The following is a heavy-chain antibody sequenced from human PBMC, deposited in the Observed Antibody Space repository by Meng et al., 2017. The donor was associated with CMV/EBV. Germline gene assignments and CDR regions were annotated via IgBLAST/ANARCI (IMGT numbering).Heavy chain of an antibody. CDR3: ARDKSAYYYGSGSHGDAFDI. J-gene: IGHJ3*02. CDR1: GYTFTSYY. Sequence: QGRLVQAGAEVKKPGASVKVSCKASGYTFTSYYMHWVRQAPGQGLEWMGIINPSGGSTSYAQKFQGRVTMTRDTSTSTVYMELSSLRSEDTAVYYCARDKSAYYYGSGSHGDAFDIWGQGTMVTVSS. V-gene: IGHV1-46*01. D-gene: IGHD3-10*01. CDR2: INPSGGST.